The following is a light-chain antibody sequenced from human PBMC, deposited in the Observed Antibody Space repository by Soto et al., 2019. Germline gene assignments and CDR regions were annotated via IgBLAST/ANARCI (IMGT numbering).Light chain of an antibody. Sequence: DIQMTQSPSSLSASVGDRVTITCQASQDINNYLNWYQQKPGKAPKLLIYDASYLETGVPSRFSGSGSGTDFTFTISSLQPEDIATYYCQRYATLRRLTIGGGTQVDSK. V-gene: IGKV1-33*01. CDR2: DAS. CDR1: QDINNY. J-gene: IGKJ4*01. CDR3: QRYATLRRLT.